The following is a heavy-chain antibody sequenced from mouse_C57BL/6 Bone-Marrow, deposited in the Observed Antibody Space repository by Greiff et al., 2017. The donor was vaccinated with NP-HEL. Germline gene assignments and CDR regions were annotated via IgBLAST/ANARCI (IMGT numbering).Heavy chain of an antibody. Sequence: VKVVESGPGLVAPSQSLSITCTVSGFSLTSYAISWVRQPPGKGLEWLGVIWTGGGTNYNSALNSSLSISKDNSKSQVFLKMNRLQTDDTARDYCARKRSYYYGSSYHYWYFDVWGTGTTVTVSS. CDR3: ARKRSYYYGSSYHYWYFDV. J-gene: IGHJ1*03. D-gene: IGHD1-1*01. CDR1: GFSLTSYA. CDR2: IWTGGGT. V-gene: IGHV2-9-1*01.